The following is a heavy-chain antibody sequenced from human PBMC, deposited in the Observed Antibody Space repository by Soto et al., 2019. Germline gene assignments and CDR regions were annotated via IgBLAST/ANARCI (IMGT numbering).Heavy chain of an antibody. Sequence: EVQLVESGGGLVKPGGSLRLSCAASGFTFSNAWMNWVRQAPGKGLEWVGRIKSKTDGGTTDYAAPVKGRFTISRDDSKNTLYLQMNSLKTEDTAVYYCTTTIIGYCSGGSCYLYYFDYWGQGTLVTVSS. D-gene: IGHD2-15*01. CDR1: GFTFSNAW. CDR2: IKSKTDGGTT. J-gene: IGHJ4*02. V-gene: IGHV3-15*07. CDR3: TTTIIGYCSGGSCYLYYFDY.